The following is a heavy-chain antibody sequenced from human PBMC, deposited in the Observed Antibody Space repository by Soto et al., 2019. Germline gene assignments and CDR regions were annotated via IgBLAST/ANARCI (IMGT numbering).Heavy chain of an antibody. V-gene: IGHV4-38-2*02. D-gene: IGHD3-3*01. CDR2: VFHSGTT. J-gene: IGHJ4*02. Sequence: PSETLSLTCGVSGYSINSGYYWGWIRQPPGKGLEWIGSVFHSGTTYQNPSLKTRATISVDTSRNQFSLELDSVTAADTAVYYCARDLRNLNDFWSGPDYWGQGILVTVPQ. CDR1: GYSINSGYY. CDR3: ARDLRNLNDFWSGPDY.